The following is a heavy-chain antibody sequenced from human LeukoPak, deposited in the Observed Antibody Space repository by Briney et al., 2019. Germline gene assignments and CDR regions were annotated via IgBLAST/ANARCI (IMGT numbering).Heavy chain of an antibody. CDR2: IIPIFGTA. V-gene: IGHV1-69*13. Sequence: GASVKVSCKASGGTFSSYAISWVRQAPGQGLEWMGGIIPIFGTANYAQKFQGRVTITADESTSTAYMELSSLRSEDTAVYYCARGTSDYGGNDSYYYYYMDVWGKGTTVTISS. CDR3: ARGTSDYGGNDSYYYYYMDV. D-gene: IGHD4-23*01. CDR1: GGTFSSYA. J-gene: IGHJ6*03.